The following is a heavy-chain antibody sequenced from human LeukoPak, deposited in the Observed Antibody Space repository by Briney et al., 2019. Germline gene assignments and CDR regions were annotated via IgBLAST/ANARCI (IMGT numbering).Heavy chain of an antibody. CDR3: AHGHYYGSGSSGRNWLDP. CDR2: TYYRSKWYN. Sequence: SQTLSLTCAISGDSVSSNIAAWSWIRQSPSRGLEWLGRTYYRSKWYNDYAISVKSRITINPDTSKNQFSLQLNSVTPEDTAVYYCAHGHYYGSGSSGRNWLDPWGQGTLVTVSS. CDR1: GDSVSSNIAA. J-gene: IGHJ5*02. D-gene: IGHD3-10*01. V-gene: IGHV6-1*01.